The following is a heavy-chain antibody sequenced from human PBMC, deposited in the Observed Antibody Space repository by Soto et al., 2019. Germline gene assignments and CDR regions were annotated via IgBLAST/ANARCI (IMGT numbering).Heavy chain of an antibody. J-gene: IGHJ4*02. CDR2: ISGSGGST. V-gene: IGHV3-23*01. CDR1: GFTFSSYA. Sequence: GGSLRLSCAASGFTFSSYAMSWVRQAPGKGLEWVSAISGSGGSTYYADSVKGRFTISRDNSKNTLYLQMNSLRAEDTAVYYCAKVEISYYDSSGYFDYWGQGTLVTVSS. D-gene: IGHD3-22*01. CDR3: AKVEISYYDSSGYFDY.